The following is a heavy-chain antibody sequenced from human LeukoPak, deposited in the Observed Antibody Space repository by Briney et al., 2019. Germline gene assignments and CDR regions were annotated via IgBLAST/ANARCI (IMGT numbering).Heavy chain of an antibody. CDR3: ARGLWFGDERSAFDI. CDR1: GYTFTDYY. J-gene: IGHJ3*02. V-gene: IGHV1-2*04. Sequence: ASVKVSCKASGYTFTDYYMHWVRQAPGQGLEWMGWINPNSGGTNYAQKFQGWVTMTRDTSISTAYMELSRLRSDDTAVYYCARGLWFGDERSAFDIWGQGTMVTVSS. CDR2: INPNSGGT. D-gene: IGHD3-10*01.